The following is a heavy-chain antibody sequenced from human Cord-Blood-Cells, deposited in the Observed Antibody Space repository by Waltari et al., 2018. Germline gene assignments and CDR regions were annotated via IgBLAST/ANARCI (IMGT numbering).Heavy chain of an antibody. V-gene: IGHV1-3*01. J-gene: IGHJ5*02. D-gene: IGHD5-18*01. CDR1: GYAFTSCA. CDR2: INARNGKS. Sequence: QVQLVQPGAEGQKPGASVKVSCKASGYAFTSCAMHSVRQAPGQRLEGMGWINARNGKSKYSQKCQGRDTITRDTSAGTAYVELSSLRSEDTAVYYCARLTPKTAMANCDPWGQGTLVTVSS. CDR3: ARLTPKTAMANCDP.